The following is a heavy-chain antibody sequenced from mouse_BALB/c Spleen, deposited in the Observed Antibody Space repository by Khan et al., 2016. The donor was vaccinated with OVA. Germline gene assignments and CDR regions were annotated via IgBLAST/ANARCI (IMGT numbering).Heavy chain of an antibody. J-gene: IGHJ3*01. V-gene: IGHV14-1*02. CDR1: DFNIKDYY. Sequence: VQLQQSGAELVRPGALVKLSCKATDFNIKDYYMHWVKQRPEQGKEWSGWIDPENGETVYDPKFQGKAIMTADTSSNSAYLQRSSLTSEDTAVYYCARSGYSAWFAYWGQGTLVTVSA. CDR2: IDPENGET. D-gene: IGHD6-1*01. CDR3: ARSGYSAWFAY.